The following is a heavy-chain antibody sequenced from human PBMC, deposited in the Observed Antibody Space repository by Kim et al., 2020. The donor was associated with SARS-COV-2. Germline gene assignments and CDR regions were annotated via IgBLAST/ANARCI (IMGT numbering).Heavy chain of an antibody. CDR2: ISSSSSYI. Sequence: GGSLRLSCAASGFTFSSYSMNWVRQAPGKGLEWVSSISSSSSYIYYADSVKGRFTISRDNAKNSLYLQMNSLRAEDTAVYYCARDRYSAYDYWFDPWGRGTLVTVSS. J-gene: IGHJ5*02. V-gene: IGHV3-21*01. CDR3: ARDRYSAYDYWFDP. D-gene: IGHD5-12*01. CDR1: GFTFSSYS.